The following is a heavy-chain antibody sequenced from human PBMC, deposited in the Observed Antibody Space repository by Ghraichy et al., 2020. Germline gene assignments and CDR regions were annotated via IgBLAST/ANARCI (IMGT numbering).Heavy chain of an antibody. CDR2: IYYSGAT. J-gene: IGHJ4*02. Sequence: SQTLSLTCTVSGGSISPYYWSWVRQPPGKGLEWIGYIYYSGATRYNPSFQRRGTISVDTSKNQSSLRLTSVTAADTAVYFCARLGSIAAAGMRGIGYWSQGTLVTVSS. CDR3: ARLGSIAAAGMRGIGY. V-gene: IGHV4-59*08. D-gene: IGHD6-13*01. CDR1: GGSISPYY.